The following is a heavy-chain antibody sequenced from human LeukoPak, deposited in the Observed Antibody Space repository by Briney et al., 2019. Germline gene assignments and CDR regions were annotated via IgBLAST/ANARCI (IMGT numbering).Heavy chain of an antibody. V-gene: IGHV4-31*03. Sequence: TSQTLSLTCTVSGGSISSDSYYWSRIRQHPGQGLEWIGYIYYSGSTYYNPSLKSRVTISVDTSKNQFSLKLSSVTAADTAVYYCARNYYFDYWGQGTLVTVSS. J-gene: IGHJ4*02. CDR3: ARNYYFDY. CDR2: IYYSGST. CDR1: GGSISSDSYY.